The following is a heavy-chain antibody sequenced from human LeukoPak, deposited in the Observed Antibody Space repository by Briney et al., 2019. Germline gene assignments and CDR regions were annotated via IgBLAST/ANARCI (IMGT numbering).Heavy chain of an antibody. Sequence: ASVKASCKASGYTFTGYYMHWVRQAPGQGLEWMGWINPNSGGTNYAQRFQGRVTMTRDTSISTAYMELSRLRSDDTAVYYCASKAVYAIPDFYYYYGMDVWGQGTTVTVSS. V-gene: IGHV1-2*02. CDR2: INPNSGGT. CDR3: ASKAVYAIPDFYYYYGMDV. D-gene: IGHD2-8*01. CDR1: GYTFTGYY. J-gene: IGHJ6*02.